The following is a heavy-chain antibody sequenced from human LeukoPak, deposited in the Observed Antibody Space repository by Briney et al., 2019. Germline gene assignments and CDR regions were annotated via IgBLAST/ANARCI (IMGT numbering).Heavy chain of an antibody. J-gene: IGHJ4*02. CDR2: IYYGGST. D-gene: IGHD2-15*01. CDR3: ARYCSGGSCYGGFDY. Sequence: SETLSLTCTVSVGSLSRYYWSWIRQPPGKGLEWVGYIYYGGSTNYNPSLKSRVTISVDTSKNQFSLTLSFVTAADTAVYFCARYCSGGSCYGGFDYWGQGTLVTVSS. CDR1: VGSLSRYY. V-gene: IGHV4-59*01.